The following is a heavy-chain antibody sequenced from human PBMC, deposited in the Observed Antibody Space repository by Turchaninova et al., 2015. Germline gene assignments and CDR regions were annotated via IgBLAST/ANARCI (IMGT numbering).Heavy chain of an antibody. CDR1: GWSFSGYY. CDR2: INHRGST. CDR3: AKAAAGSYYYYDYGMDV. J-gene: IGHJ6*02. Sequence: QVQLQQWGAGLLKPSATLSLSCAVDGWSFSGYYWSGSRQPPGKGLEWIGEINHRGSTNYNPSLKSRVTISVDTSKNQFSLKLSSVTAADTAVYYCAKAAAGSYYYYDYGMDVWGQGTTVTVSS. D-gene: IGHD6-13*01. V-gene: IGHV4-34*01.